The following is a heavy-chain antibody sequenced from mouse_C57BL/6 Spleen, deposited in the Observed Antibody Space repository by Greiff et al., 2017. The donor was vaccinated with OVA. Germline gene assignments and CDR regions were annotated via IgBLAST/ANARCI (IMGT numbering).Heavy chain of an antibody. CDR2: INPSNGGT. CDR3: ARSDGYYEGAMDY. D-gene: IGHD2-3*01. Sequence: QVQLQQSGTELVKPGASVKLSCKASGYTFTSYWMHWVKQRPGQGLEWIGNINPSNGGTNYNEKFKSKATLTVDKSSSTAYMQLSSLTSEDSAVYYCARSDGYYEGAMDYWGQGTSVTVSS. CDR1: GYTFTSYW. V-gene: IGHV1-53*01. J-gene: IGHJ4*01.